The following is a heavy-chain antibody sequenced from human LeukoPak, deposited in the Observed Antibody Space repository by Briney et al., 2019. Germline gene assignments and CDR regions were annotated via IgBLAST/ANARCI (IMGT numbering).Heavy chain of an antibody. CDR1: GFTFSSYA. CDR3: AKTITFWSGYYPYYFDY. V-gene: IGHV3-23*01. CDR2: ISGSGGST. J-gene: IGHJ4*02. D-gene: IGHD3-3*01. Sequence: PGGSLRLSCAASGFTFSSYAMSWVRPAPGKGLEWVSAISGSGGSTYYADSVKGRFTISRDNFKNTLYLQMNSLRAEDTAVYYCAKTITFWSGYYPYYFDYWGQGTLVTVSS.